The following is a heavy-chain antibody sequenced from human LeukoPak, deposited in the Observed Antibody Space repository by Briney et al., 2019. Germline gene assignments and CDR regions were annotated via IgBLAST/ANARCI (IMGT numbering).Heavy chain of an antibody. J-gene: IGHJ5*02. Sequence: ASVKASCKASGYTFTSYYMHWVRQAPGQGLEWMGIINPSGGSTSYAQKFQGRVTMTRDTSTSTVYMELSSLRSEDTAAYYCASGYDFWSGYCGFDPWGQGTLVTVSS. V-gene: IGHV1-46*01. CDR3: ASGYDFWSGYCGFDP. CDR1: GYTFTSYY. CDR2: INPSGGST. D-gene: IGHD3-3*01.